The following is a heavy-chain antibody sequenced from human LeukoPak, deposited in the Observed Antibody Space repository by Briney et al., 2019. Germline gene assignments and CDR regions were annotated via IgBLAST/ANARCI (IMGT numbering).Heavy chain of an antibody. D-gene: IGHD3-3*01. V-gene: IGHV3-30*18. J-gene: IGHJ6*02. Sequence: GRSLRLSCAASGFTFSSYGMHWVRQAPGKGLEWVAVISYDGSNKYYADSVKGRFTISRDNSKNTLHLQINSLRAEDTAVYYCAKELRLGGLDVWGQGTTVTVSS. CDR3: AKELRLGGLDV. CDR1: GFTFSSYG. CDR2: ISYDGSNK.